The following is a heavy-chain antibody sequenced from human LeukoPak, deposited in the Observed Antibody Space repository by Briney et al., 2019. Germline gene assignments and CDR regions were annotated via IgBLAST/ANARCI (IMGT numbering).Heavy chain of an antibody. J-gene: IGHJ4*02. Sequence: GGSLRLSCAASGFTFSSYWMHWVRQAPGKGLVWVSRINTDGSSTSYADSVKGRFTIPRDNAKNTLYLQMNSLRAEDTAVSYCAREPAPHYYDSSGYPDYWGQGTLVTVSS. CDR3: AREPAPHYYDSSGYPDY. CDR2: INTDGSST. CDR1: GFTFSSYW. D-gene: IGHD3-22*01. V-gene: IGHV3-74*01.